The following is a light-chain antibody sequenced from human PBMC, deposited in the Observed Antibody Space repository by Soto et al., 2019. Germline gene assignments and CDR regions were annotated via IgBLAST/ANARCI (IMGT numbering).Light chain of an antibody. J-gene: IGLJ1*01. V-gene: IGLV2-11*01. CDR1: SIDVGGYNY. Sequence: QSVLTQPRSVSGSPGQSVTISFTVTSIDVGGYNYVSWYQQHPGKAPKLMIYDVSKRPSGVPDRFSGSKSGNTASLTISGLQAEDEADYYCCSYAGSYTYVFGTGTKVTVL. CDR3: CSYAGSYTYV. CDR2: DVS.